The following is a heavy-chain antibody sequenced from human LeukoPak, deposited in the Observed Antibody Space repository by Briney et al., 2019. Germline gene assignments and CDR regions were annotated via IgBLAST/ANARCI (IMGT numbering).Heavy chain of an antibody. CDR2: IKQDGSEK. V-gene: IGHV3-7*01. J-gene: IGHJ4*02. D-gene: IGHD3-22*01. CDR1: GFTFSSYW. Sequence: GGSLRLSCAASGFTFSSYWMSWVRQAPGKGLEWVANIKQDGSEKYYVDSVRGRFTISRDNAKNSLYLQMNSLRAEDTAVYYCARDSSGYYYRTLDYRGQGTLVTVSS. CDR3: ARDSSGYYYRTLDY.